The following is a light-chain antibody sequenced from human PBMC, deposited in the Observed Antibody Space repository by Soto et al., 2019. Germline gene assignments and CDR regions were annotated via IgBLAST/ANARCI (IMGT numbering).Light chain of an antibody. CDR2: DVS. CDR3: SSSTSTTTWV. Sequence: QSALTQPASVSGSPGQSITISCTGTTSDVGDHNYVSWYQHHPGKAPKLMIYDVSNRPSGVSYRFSGSKSGNSASLTIAGLPAEDEADYYCSSSTSTTTWVFGGGTKVTVL. J-gene: IGLJ3*02. CDR1: TSDVGDHNY. V-gene: IGLV2-14*01.